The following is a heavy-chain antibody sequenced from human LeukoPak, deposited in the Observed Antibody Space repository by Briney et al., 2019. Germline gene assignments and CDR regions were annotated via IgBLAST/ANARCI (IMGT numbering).Heavy chain of an antibody. V-gene: IGHV3-30*18. J-gene: IGHJ4*02. D-gene: IGHD5-18*01. CDR2: ISYDGSNK. CDR1: GCTFSSYG. CDR3: AKDLESGYSYGQDY. Sequence: GRSLRLSCAASGCTFSSYGMHWVRQAPGKGLEWVAVISYDGSNKYYADSVKGRFTISGDNSKNTLYLQMNSLRAEDTAVYYCAKDLESGYSYGQDYWGQGTLVTVSS.